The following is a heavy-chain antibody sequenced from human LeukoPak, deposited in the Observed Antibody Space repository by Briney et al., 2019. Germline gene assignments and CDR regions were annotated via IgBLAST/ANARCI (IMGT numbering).Heavy chain of an antibody. CDR2: IIPIFGTA. D-gene: IGHD3-10*01. J-gene: IGHJ5*02. V-gene: IGHV1-69*05. CDR1: GGTFISYA. Sequence: SVKVSCKASGGTFISYAISWVRQAPGQGLEWMGGIIPIFGTANYAQKFQGRVTITTDESTSTAYMELSSLRSEDTAVYYCARDRGPYGSGSYCWFDPWGQGTLVTVSS. CDR3: ARDRGPYGSGSYCWFDP.